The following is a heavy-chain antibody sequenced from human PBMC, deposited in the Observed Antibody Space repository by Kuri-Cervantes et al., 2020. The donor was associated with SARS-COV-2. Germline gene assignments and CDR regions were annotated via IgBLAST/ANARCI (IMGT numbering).Heavy chain of an antibody. CDR2: ISAYNGNT. Sequence: ASVKVSCKASGYTFTSYAMHWVRQAPGQGLEWMGWISAYNGNTNYAQKLQGRVTMTTDTSTSTAYMELRSLRSDDAAVYYCARDTLTTVVPAAPGDWFDPWGQGTLVTVSS. CDR3: ARDTLTTVVPAAPGDWFDP. J-gene: IGHJ5*02. D-gene: IGHD2-2*01. CDR1: GYTFTSYA. V-gene: IGHV1-18*01.